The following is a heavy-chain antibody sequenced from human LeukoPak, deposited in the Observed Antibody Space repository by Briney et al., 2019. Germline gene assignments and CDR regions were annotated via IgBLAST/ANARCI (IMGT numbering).Heavy chain of an antibody. CDR3: AREYYDFWSGYESGDY. J-gene: IGHJ4*02. CDR2: ISYDGSNK. CDR1: GFTFSSYA. V-gene: IGHV3-30-3*01. D-gene: IGHD3-3*01. Sequence: GGSLRLSCAASGFTFSSYAMHWVRQAPGKGLEWVAVISYDGSNKYYADSVKGRFTISRDNSKNTLYLQMNSLRAEDTAVYYCAREYYDFWSGYESGDYWGQGTLVTVSS.